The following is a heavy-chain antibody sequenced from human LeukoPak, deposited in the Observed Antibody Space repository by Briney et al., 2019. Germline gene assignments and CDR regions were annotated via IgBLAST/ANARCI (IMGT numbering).Heavy chain of an antibody. CDR2: ISYDGSNK. V-gene: IGHV3-30*04. Sequence: AGGSLRLSCAASGFTFSSYAMHWVRQAPGKGVEWVAVISYDGSNKYYADSVKGRFTISRDNSKNTLYLQMNSLRAEDTAVYYCARAYSSSWYGGPHLWGQGTLVTVSS. CDR1: GFTFSSYA. D-gene: IGHD6-13*01. J-gene: IGHJ4*02. CDR3: ARAYSSSWYGGPHL.